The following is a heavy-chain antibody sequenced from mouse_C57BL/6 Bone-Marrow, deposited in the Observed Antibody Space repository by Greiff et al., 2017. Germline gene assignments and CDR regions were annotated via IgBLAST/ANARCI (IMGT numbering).Heavy chain of an antibody. CDR2: IYPGSGST. CDR1: GYTFTSYW. D-gene: IGHD1-1*01. V-gene: IGHV1-55*01. Sequence: VQLQESGAELVKPGASVKMSCKASGYTFTSYWITWVKQRPGQGLEWIGDIYPGSGSTNYNEKFKSKATLTVDTSSSTAYMQRSSLTSEDSADYYCERPECSNYWYFDVWGTGTTVTVSS. CDR3: ERPECSNYWYFDV. J-gene: IGHJ1*03.